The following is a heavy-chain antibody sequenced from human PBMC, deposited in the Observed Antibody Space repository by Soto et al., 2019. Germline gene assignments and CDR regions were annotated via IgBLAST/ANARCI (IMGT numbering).Heavy chain of an antibody. CDR1: GFTLSSYH. CDR3: ARDGTTGTANFHYAMDV. V-gene: IGHV3-48*03. J-gene: IGHJ6*02. D-gene: IGHD4-17*01. Sequence: EVQLVESGGGLVRPGGSLRLSCAASGFTLSSYHMDWVRQAPGKGLEWVSYININSDTINYADSVKGRFTISRDNAKNSLYLQMDSLRAEDTAVYYCARDGTTGTANFHYAMDVWGQGTTVTVSS. CDR2: ININSDTI.